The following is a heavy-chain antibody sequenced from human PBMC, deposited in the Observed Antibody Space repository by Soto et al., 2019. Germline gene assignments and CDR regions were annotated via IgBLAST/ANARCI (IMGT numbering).Heavy chain of an antibody. V-gene: IGHV5-10-1*01. CDR2: IDPSDSYT. D-gene: IGHD6-19*01. J-gene: IGHJ4*02. Sequence: EVQLVQSGAEVKKPGESLRISCKGSGYSFTNYWISWVRQMPGKGLEWMGRIDPSDSYTNYSPSFQGHVTISADKSIRTPYRQGGSVKASDPAMYYWAGPGGRWLARAHWGKEPLATVPS. CDR1: GYSFTNYW. CDR3: AGPGGRWLARAH.